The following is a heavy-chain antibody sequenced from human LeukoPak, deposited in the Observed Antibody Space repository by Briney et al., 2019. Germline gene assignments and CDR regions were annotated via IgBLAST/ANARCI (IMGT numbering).Heavy chain of an antibody. Sequence: GRSLRLSCAASGFTFSSYGMHWVRQAPGKGLEWVAAIWYDGSNKYYADSVKGRFTISRDNSKNTLYLQMNSLRAEDTAVYYYAKGGQSWLPYFDYWGQGTLVTVSS. CDR3: AKGGQSWLPYFDY. J-gene: IGHJ4*02. V-gene: IGHV3-33*06. CDR1: GFTFSSYG. D-gene: IGHD5-24*01. CDR2: IWYDGSNK.